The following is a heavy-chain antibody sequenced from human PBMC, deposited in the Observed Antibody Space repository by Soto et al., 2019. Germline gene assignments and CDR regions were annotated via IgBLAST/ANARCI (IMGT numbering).Heavy chain of an antibody. D-gene: IGHD3-10*01. J-gene: IGHJ6*02. Sequence: CDSLPPTCTLSGSPPSKYYCSWFRQPTGKGLEWIGYIKYNGDSAYHFSLKRRVTMSMDTSKTQFSLMLESVTATDTAVYYCARHGFGSLHGLVDVWGQGTTVT. CDR2: IKYNGDS. CDR3: ARHGFGSLHGLVDV. CDR1: GSPPSKYY. V-gene: IGHV4-59*08.